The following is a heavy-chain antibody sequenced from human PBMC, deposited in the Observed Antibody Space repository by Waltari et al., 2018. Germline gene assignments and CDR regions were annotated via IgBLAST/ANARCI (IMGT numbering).Heavy chain of an antibody. D-gene: IGHD6-13*01. Sequence: EVQLVESGGGLVQPGGSLRLSCAASGFTFSSYSMNWVRQAPGKGLAWVSYISSSSSTIYYADSGKGRFTISRDNAKNSLYLQMNSLRAEDTAVYYCARELGIAGVDYWGQGTLVTVSS. CDR3: ARELGIAGVDY. CDR2: ISSSSSTI. V-gene: IGHV3-48*04. CDR1: GFTFSSYS. J-gene: IGHJ4*02.